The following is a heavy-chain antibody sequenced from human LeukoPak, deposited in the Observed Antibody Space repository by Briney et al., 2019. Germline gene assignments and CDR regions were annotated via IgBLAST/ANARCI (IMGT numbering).Heavy chain of an antibody. Sequence: PGGSLRLSCAASGFTFSHYGMTWVRQAPGKGLEWVSAISGSGGSTYYAGSVKGRFTISRDNSKNTLYLRMNSLRADDTAVYYCAKSHHVTAIDYWGQGTLVTVSS. J-gene: IGHJ4*02. V-gene: IGHV3-23*01. CDR3: AKSHHVTAIDY. CDR2: ISGSGGST. D-gene: IGHD2-21*02. CDR1: GFTFSHYG.